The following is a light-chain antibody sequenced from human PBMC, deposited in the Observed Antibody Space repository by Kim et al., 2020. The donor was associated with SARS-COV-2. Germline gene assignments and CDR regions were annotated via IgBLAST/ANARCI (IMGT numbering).Light chain of an antibody. CDR1: QIIGSNF. CDR3: QQYAISPYN. V-gene: IGKV3-20*01. Sequence: EVVLTQSPGTLSLSPGERATLSCRASQIIGSNFLDWYQHKPGQAPRLLVYGASNRAAGIPDRFSDTVSGTDFTLTITRLEPEDSAVYYCQQYAISPYNFGQGTKLEI. CDR2: GAS. J-gene: IGKJ2*01.